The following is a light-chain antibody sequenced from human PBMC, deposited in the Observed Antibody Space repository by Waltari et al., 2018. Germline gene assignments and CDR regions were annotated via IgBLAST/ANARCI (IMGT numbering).Light chain of an antibody. CDR3: QQYDSIVLT. J-gene: IGKJ4*01. V-gene: IGKV3-20*01. CDR1: QSVSNNF. CDR2: GAS. Sequence: EIVLTQSPGTLSLSPGERATLAFRAIQSVSNNFLNWYQQKPGQAPSLLIYGASSRATGIPDRFSGSGSGTDFTLTISRLEPEDFAVYYCQQYDSIVLTFGGGTKVEI.